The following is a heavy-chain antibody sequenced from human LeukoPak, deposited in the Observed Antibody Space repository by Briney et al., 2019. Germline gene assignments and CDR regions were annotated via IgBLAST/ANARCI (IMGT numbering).Heavy chain of an antibody. CDR3: ARDFGSAGSRPRYYFDY. J-gene: IGHJ4*02. D-gene: IGHD2-15*01. CDR1: GGSISSYY. Sequence: SETLSLTCAVYGGSISSYYWSWIRQPPGKGLEWIGYIYYSGSTNYNPSLKSRVTISVDTSKNQFSLKLSSVTAADTAVYYCARDFGSAGSRPRYYFDYWGQGTLVTVSS. CDR2: IYYSGST. V-gene: IGHV4-59*01.